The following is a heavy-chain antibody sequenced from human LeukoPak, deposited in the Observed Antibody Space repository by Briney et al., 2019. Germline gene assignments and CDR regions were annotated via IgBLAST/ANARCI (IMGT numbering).Heavy chain of an antibody. J-gene: IGHJ4*02. CDR1: GGSISSSSYY. CDR2: IYYSGST. Sequence: SETLSLTCTVSGGSISSSSYYWGWIRQPPGKGLEWIGSIYYSGSTYYNPSLKSRVTISVDTSKNQFSLKLSSVTAADTPVYYCARLSRYSGYLNWGQGILVTVSS. V-gene: IGHV4-39*01. CDR3: ARLSRYSGYLN. D-gene: IGHD5-12*01.